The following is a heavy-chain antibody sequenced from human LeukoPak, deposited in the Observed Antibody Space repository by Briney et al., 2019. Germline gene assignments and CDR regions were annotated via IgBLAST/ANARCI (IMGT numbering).Heavy chain of an antibody. V-gene: IGHV3-15*07. D-gene: IGHD1-1*01. Sequence: PGGSLRLSCAASGFTFSSACLGWVRQAPGKGLEWVGRIRTKGDGETVDYAAPVKGRFTISRDDSKNTLFLQMNSLKTEDTAVYYCATPALERRLYYYDYWGQGTLVTVSP. CDR3: ATPALERRLYYYDY. CDR1: GFTFSSAC. J-gene: IGHJ4*02. CDR2: IRTKGDGETV.